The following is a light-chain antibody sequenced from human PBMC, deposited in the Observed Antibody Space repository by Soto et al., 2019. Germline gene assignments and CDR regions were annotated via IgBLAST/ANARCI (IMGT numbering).Light chain of an antibody. V-gene: IGLV2-14*01. CDR2: EVS. Sequence: QSVLTQPASVSGSPGQSITISCTGTGSDVSAYNHVSWYQQHPGKAPQLIIYEVSNRPSGLSNRFSASKSGNTASLTISGLQAEDEADYYCCSYTTSSTLVFGTGTQLTVL. CDR1: GSDVSAYNH. J-gene: IGLJ1*01. CDR3: CSYTTSSTLV.